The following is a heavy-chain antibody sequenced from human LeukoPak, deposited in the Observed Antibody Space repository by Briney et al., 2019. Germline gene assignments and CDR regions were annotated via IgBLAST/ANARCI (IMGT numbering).Heavy chain of an antibody. J-gene: IGHJ4*02. V-gene: IGHV3-23*01. CDR2: ISDTGELT. CDR3: AKGGRRFGYSFGG. CDR1: GFTFNTHA. Sequence: GGSLRLSCAASGFTFNTHALSWVRQAPGKGLEWVAAISDTGELTYSADSVRGRFAISRDNSKNTVFLQMSRLRAEDTALYYCAKGGRRFGYSFGGWGQGTLVTVSS. D-gene: IGHD2-21*01.